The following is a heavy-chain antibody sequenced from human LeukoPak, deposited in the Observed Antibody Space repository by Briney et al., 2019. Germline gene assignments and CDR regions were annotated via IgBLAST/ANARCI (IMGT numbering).Heavy chain of an antibody. J-gene: IGHJ4*02. CDR1: GGSISSSSYY. V-gene: IGHV4-39*01. Sequence: PSETLSLTCTVSGGSISSSSYYWGWIRQPPGKGLEWIGSIYYSGGTYYNPSLKSRVTISVDTSKNQFSLKLSSVTAADTAVYYCARQGDVLRYFDWLDYWGQGTLVTVSS. CDR3: ARQGDVLRYFDWLDY. CDR2: IYYSGGT. D-gene: IGHD3-9*01.